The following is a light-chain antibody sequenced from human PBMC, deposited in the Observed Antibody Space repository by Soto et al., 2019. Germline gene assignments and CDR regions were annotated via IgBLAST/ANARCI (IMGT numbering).Light chain of an antibody. CDR3: QQLNSYPRT. V-gene: IGKV1-9*01. J-gene: IGKJ1*01. Sequence: DIQLTQSPSFLSASVGDRVTITCRASQGISSYLAWYQQKPGKAPKLLIYAASTLKSGVPSRFSGSGSRTEFTLTISSLQHEDFATYYCQQLNSYPRTFGQGTKVEIK. CDR1: QGISSY. CDR2: AAS.